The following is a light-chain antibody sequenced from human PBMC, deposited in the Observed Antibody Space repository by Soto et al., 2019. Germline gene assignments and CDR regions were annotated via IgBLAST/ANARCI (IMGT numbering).Light chain of an antibody. CDR1: QSIRSR. V-gene: IGKV1-39*01. Sequence: DIQMTQSPSSLSASVGDTVTITCRASQSIRSRLNWYQQKPGKAPNLLIYDATNLESGVPSRFSGGGSGTDFTLTVSSLRPEDVATYYCQQGYTTPLTFGQGTKVEIK. CDR3: QQGYTTPLT. CDR2: DAT. J-gene: IGKJ1*01.